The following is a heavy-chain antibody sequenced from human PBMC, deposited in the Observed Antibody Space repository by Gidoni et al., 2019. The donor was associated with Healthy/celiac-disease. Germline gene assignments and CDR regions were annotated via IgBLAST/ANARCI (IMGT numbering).Heavy chain of an antibody. CDR1: GFTFSSYG. CDR3: AKARSIAARYYGMDV. J-gene: IGHJ6*02. D-gene: IGHD6-6*01. Sequence: QVQLVESGGGGVQPGRSLRLSCAASGFTFSSYGIHWVRQAPGKWLEWVAVISDDGSNKYYADSVKGRFTISRDNSKNTLYLQMNSLRAEDTAVYYCAKARSIAARYYGMDVWGQGTTVTVSS. CDR2: ISDDGSNK. V-gene: IGHV3-30*18.